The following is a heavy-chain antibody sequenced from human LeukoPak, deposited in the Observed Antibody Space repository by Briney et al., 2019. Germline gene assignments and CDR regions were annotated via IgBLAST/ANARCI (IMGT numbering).Heavy chain of an antibody. Sequence: GGSLRLSCAASGLTFSSYSVTWVRQAPGKGLEWVSSISSRSYYIYYADSVKGRFTISRDNAKNLLYLQMNSLRAEDTAVYYCARALVWGDDGVLFDYWGQGTLVTVSS. D-gene: IGHD3-16*01. V-gene: IGHV3-21*01. J-gene: IGHJ4*02. CDR1: GLTFSSYS. CDR2: ISSRSYYI. CDR3: ARALVWGDDGVLFDY.